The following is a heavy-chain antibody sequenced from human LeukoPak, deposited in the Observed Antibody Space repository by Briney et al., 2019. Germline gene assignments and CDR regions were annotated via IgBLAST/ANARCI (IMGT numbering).Heavy chain of an antibody. CDR1: RFAFNSHG. D-gene: IGHD2-15*01. V-gene: IGHV3-33*01. CDR2: IWRDGSKT. CDR3: ARFCSGGSCPFDY. Sequence: GRSLRLSCTASRFAFNSHGMHWVRQAPGKGLEWVALIWRDGSKTYYADSVKGRFTISRDNSKNTLYLQMNSLRAEDTAVYYCARFCSGGSCPFDYWGQGTLVTVSS. J-gene: IGHJ4*02.